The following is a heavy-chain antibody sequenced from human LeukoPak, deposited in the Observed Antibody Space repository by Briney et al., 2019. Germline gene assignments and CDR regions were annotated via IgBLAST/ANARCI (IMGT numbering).Heavy chain of an antibody. CDR1: GYTFTTYG. CDR2: ISVYNGKT. V-gene: IGHV1-18*01. Sequence: ASVKVSCKASGYTFTTYGISWVRQAPGQGLEWMGWISVYNGKTNYAQKFRGRVTITADKSTRTAYMELSSLRSEDTAVYYCARDNDSRDPPHFDYWGQGTLVTVSS. CDR3: ARDNDSRDPPHFDY. D-gene: IGHD3-16*01. J-gene: IGHJ4*02.